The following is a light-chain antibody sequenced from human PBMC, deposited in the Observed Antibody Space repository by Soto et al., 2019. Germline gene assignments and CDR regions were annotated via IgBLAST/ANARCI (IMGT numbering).Light chain of an antibody. Sequence: QAVVTQEPSFSVSPGGTVTLTCGLSSGSVSTSYPPSWYQQTPGQAPRTLIYSTNTRSSGVPDRFSGSILGNKAALTITGAQADDESDYYCVLYMGSGISVFGGGTKLTV. CDR2: STN. J-gene: IGLJ3*02. V-gene: IGLV8-61*01. CDR3: VLYMGSGISV. CDR1: SGSVSTSYP.